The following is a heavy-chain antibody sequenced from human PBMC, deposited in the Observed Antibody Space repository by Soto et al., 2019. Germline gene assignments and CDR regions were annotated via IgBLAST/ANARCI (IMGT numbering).Heavy chain of an antibody. CDR1: GGSISSSSYY. CDR2: IYYSGST. V-gene: IGHV4-39*01. J-gene: IGHJ4*02. D-gene: IGHD6-19*01. Sequence: SETLSLTCTVSGGSISSSSYYWGWIRQPPGKGLEWIGSIYYSGSTYYNPSLKSRVTISVDTSKNQFSLKLSSVTAADTAVYYCARHFPKYSSGWMSFDYWGQGTLVTVSS. CDR3: ARHFPKYSSGWMSFDY.